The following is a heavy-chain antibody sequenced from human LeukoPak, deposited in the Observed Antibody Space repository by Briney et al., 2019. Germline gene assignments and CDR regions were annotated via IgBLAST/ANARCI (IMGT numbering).Heavy chain of an antibody. CDR2: ISGSGGST. CDR1: AFTLSTYA. CDR3: AKGQEYYYMDV. V-gene: IGHV3-23*01. J-gene: IGHJ6*03. Sequence: PARSLRLSCAASAFTLSTYAMSWVRHAPGKGLEWVSAISGSGGSTYYADSVKGRFNISRDKAKNSLYLHMNSLRDEDMALYYCAKGQEYYYMDVWGKGTTVTVSS.